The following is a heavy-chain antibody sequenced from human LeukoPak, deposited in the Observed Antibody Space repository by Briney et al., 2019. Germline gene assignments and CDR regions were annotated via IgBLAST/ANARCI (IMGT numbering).Heavy chain of an antibody. CDR1: GGSISSYY. CDR3: ARFIRYYYDSSGYSDY. CDR2: IYYSGST. D-gene: IGHD3-22*01. J-gene: IGHJ4*02. Sequence: PSETLSLTCTVSGGSISSYYWIWIRQPPRKGLEWMGYIYYSGSTKYNPSLKSRVTISVDTSKHQFSLKLSSVTAADTAVYYCARFIRYYYDSSGYSDYWGQGTLVTVSS. V-gene: IGHV4-59*01.